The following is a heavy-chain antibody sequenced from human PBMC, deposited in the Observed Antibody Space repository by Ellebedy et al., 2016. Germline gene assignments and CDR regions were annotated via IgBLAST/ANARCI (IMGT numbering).Heavy chain of an antibody. J-gene: IGHJ6*02. D-gene: IGHD2-2*02. CDR1: GGTFSSYA. V-gene: IGHV1-69*13. CDR3: AAGRYCSSTSCYKPPYYGMDV. CDR2: IIPIFGTA. Sequence: SVKVSXXASGGTFSSYAISWVRQAPGQGLEWMGGIIPIFGTANYAQKFQGRVTITADESTSTAYMELSSLRSEDTAVYYCAAGRYCSSTSCYKPPYYGMDVWGQGTTVTVSS.